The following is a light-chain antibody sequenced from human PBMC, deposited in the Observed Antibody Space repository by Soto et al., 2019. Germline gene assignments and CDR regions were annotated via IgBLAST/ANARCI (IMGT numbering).Light chain of an antibody. Sequence: EIVMTQSPATLSVSPGERATLSCRASQSVSSNLAWYQQKPGQAPRLLIYGASTRATGIPARFSGSGSGTEFTPTISSLQSEDFAVYYCQQYNNWPRTFGQGTNVDIK. J-gene: IGKJ1*01. CDR2: GAS. CDR1: QSVSSN. CDR3: QQYNNWPRT. V-gene: IGKV3-15*01.